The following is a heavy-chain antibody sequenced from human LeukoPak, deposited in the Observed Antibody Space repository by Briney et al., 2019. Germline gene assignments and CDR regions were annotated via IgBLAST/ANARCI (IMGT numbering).Heavy chain of an antibody. CDR1: GYTFTSYG. D-gene: IGHD5-18*01. Sequence: ASVKVSCKASGYTFTSYGISWVRQAPGQGLEWMGWISAYNGNTNYAQKLQGRVTMTTDTSTSTAYMELSSLRSEDTAVYYCARANQDTAVVTFVYWGQGTLVTVSS. CDR3: ARANQDTAVVTFVY. CDR2: ISAYNGNT. V-gene: IGHV1-18*01. J-gene: IGHJ4*02.